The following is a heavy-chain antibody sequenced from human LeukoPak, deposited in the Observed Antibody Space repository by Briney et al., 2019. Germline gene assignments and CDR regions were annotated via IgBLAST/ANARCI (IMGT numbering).Heavy chain of an antibody. CDR2: IRPKSEP. J-gene: IGHJ5*02. V-gene: IGHV3-15*01. D-gene: IGHD1-1*01. CDR1: GFILSDAW. CDR3: VWTAYRWLDP. Sequence: TSGGSLRLSCAASGFILSDAWMSWVRQAPGKGLEWVGRIRPKSEPDYAAPAKGRFTISKNMVYLQLDNLKLEDTAVYCCVWTAYRWLDPWGQGTLVTVSS.